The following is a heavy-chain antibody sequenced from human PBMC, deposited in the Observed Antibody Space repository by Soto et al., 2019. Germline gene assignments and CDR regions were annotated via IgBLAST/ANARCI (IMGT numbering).Heavy chain of an antibody. J-gene: IGHJ6*02. Sequence: ASVKVSCKASGYTFTSYAMHWVRQAPGQRLEWMGWINAGNSDTKYSQKFQGRVTMTRNTSISTAYMELSSLRSEDTAVYYCARGPITIFGVVIKVEDYYYYGMDVWGQGTTVTVSS. CDR2: INAGNSDT. D-gene: IGHD3-3*01. CDR3: ARGPITIFGVVIKVEDYYYYGMDV. CDR1: GYTFTSYA. V-gene: IGHV1-3*01.